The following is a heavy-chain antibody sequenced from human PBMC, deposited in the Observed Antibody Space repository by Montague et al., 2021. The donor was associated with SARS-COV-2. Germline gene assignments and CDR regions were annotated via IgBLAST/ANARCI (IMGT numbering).Heavy chain of an antibody. V-gene: IGHV3-20*04. CDR2: ISRSGDRT. D-gene: IGHD3-10*01. J-gene: IGHJ4*02. Sequence: SLRLSCAVSGFTFDDYGMSWVRQAPGKGLEWVSGISRSGDRTAYGDSVKDRFTISRDNAKNSLYLQMNSLRVEDTAFYYCSRGGGMIRGVVDFWGQGILVSVSS. CDR1: GFTFDDYG. CDR3: SRGGGMIRGVVDF.